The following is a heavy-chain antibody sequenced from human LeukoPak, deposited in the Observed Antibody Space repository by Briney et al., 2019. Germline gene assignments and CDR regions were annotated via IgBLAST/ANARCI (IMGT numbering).Heavy chain of an antibody. CDR3: ARDYTENKYYGFKWFDP. D-gene: IGHD3-10*01. CDR1: GGSISSGDYY. V-gene: IGHV4-30-4*01. CDR2: IYYSGST. Sequence: PSETLSLTCTVSGGSISSGDYYWSWIRQPPGKGLEWIGYIYYSGSTYYNPSLKSRVTISVDTSKNQFSLKLSSVTAADTAVYYCARDYTENKYYGFKWFDPWGQGTLVTVSS. J-gene: IGHJ5*02.